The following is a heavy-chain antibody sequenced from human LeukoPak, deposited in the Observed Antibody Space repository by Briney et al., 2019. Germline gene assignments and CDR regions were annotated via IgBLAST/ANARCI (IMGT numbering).Heavy chain of an antibody. CDR2: IWYDGSNK. V-gene: IGHV3-33*01. Sequence: GRSLRLSCAASGFTLSSYGMHWVRQAPGKGLEWVAVIWYDGSNKYYANSVKGRFTISRDNSKNTLYLQMNSLRAEDTAVYYCARDQMMTVTPWAYYYYGMDVWGQGTTVTVSS. CDR3: ARDQMMTVTPWAYYYYGMDV. D-gene: IGHD4-17*01. CDR1: GFTLSSYG. J-gene: IGHJ6*02.